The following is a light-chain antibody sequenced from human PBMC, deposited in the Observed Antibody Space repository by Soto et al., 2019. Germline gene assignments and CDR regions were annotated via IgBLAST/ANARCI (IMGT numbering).Light chain of an antibody. V-gene: IGKV3-15*01. CDR3: QQYKSWPPPIT. CDR2: GTS. CDR1: QSFRGL. Sequence: EVVLTQSQVTLSLSPGERATLSFRASQSFRGLLAWYQQKPGQAPRLLIYGTSTRATGIPARFSGSGSGTEFTLTISRLQSEDFAVYYCQQYKSWPPPITFGQGTRLEIK. J-gene: IGKJ5*01.